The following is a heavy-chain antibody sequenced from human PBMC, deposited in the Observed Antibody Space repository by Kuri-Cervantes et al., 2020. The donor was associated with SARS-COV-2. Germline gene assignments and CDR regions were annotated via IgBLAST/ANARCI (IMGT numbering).Heavy chain of an antibody. J-gene: IGHJ4*02. CDR3: ARGVVVTAIAFDY. V-gene: IGHV4-31*02. CDR1: GGSISSGGYY. D-gene: IGHD2-21*02. Sequence: SCTVSGGSISSGGYYWSWIRQHPGKGLEWIGYIYYSGSTYYNPSLKSRVTISVDTSKNQFSLKLSSVTAADTAVYYCARGVVVTAIAFDYWGQGTLVTVSS. CDR2: IYYSGST.